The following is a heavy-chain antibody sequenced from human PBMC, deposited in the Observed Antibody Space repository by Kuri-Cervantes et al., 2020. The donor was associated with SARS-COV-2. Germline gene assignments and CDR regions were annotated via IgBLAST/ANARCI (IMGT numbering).Heavy chain of an antibody. V-gene: IGHV3-30*04. Sequence: GGSLRLSCAASGFTFSSYAMHWVRQAPGKGLEWVAVIGYAGTKKYYADSVKGRFTASRDNSKNTVYLQMNSLRPEDTAVYYCARDLSIAPVLDYWGQGTLVTVSS. J-gene: IGHJ4*02. CDR1: GFTFSSYA. CDR2: IGYAGTKK. D-gene: IGHD6-6*01. CDR3: ARDLSIAPVLDY.